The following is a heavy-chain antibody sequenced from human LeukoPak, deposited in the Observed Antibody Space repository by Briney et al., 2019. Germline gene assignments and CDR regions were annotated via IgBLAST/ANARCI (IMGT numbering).Heavy chain of an antibody. Sequence: MPSETLSLTCTVSGYSISSGYYWGWIRQPPGKGLEWIGSIYHSGSTYYNPSLKSRVTISVDTSKNQFSLKLSSVTAADTAVYYCAREGGPNYNWNRPGYWGQGTLVTVSS. CDR2: IYHSGST. J-gene: IGHJ4*02. CDR3: AREGGPNYNWNRPGY. D-gene: IGHD1-20*01. CDR1: GYSISSGYY. V-gene: IGHV4-38-2*02.